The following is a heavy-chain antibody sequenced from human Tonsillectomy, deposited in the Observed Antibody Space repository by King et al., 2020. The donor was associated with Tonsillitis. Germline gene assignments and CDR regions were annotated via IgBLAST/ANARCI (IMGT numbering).Heavy chain of an antibody. CDR3: ARLRDAFDI. V-gene: IGHV4-59*12. D-gene: IGHD4-17*01. CDR1: GGSISPYY. Sequence: QLQESGPGLVKPSETLSLTCTVSGGSISPYYWSWIRQPPGKGLEWVGYIYYIGSTSYNPSLRSRVNMSLDASKNHFSLRLSFVTDADTAVYYCARLRDAFDIWGQGTMVTVSS. J-gene: IGHJ3*02. CDR2: IYYIGST.